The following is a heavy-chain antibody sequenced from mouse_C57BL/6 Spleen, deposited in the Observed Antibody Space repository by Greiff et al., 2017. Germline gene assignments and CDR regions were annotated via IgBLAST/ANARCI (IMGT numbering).Heavy chain of an antibody. Sequence: VQLQQSGPELVKPGASVKISCKASGYSFTDYYMNWVKQSNGKSLEWIGVINPNYGPTSYNQQFKGKATLTVDQSSSTAYLQLNSLTAEDSAVYDGARERKLRRQGFDYWGKGTTVT. CDR3: ARERKLRRQGFDY. V-gene: IGHV1-39*01. D-gene: IGHD3-2*02. J-gene: IGHJ2*01. CDR1: GYSFTDYY. CDR2: INPNYGPT.